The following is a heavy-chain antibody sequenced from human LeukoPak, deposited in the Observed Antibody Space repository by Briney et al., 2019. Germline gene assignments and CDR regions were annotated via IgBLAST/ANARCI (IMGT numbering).Heavy chain of an antibody. CDR3: ARDVGSYYFDY. D-gene: IGHD1-26*01. Sequence: SETLSLTCTVSGVSITTYYWSWIRQPAGKGLEWIGRIYTSGTTINNPSLKSRVTMSVDTSKNQFSLKLSSVTAADTAVYYCARDVGSYYFDYWGQGTLVTVSS. J-gene: IGHJ4*02. CDR2: IYTSGTT. V-gene: IGHV4-4*07. CDR1: GVSITTYY.